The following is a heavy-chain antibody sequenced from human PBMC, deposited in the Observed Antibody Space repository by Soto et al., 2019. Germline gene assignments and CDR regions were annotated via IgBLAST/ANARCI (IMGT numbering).Heavy chain of an antibody. V-gene: IGHV3-15*01. CDR3: TTEYYYDSSGYYY. Sequence: GSLRLSCAASGFTFSNAWMSWVRQAPGKGLEWVGRIKSKTDGGTTDYAAPVKGRFTISRDDSKNTLYLQMNSLKTEDTAVYYCTTEYYYDSSGYYYWGQGTLVTVSS. J-gene: IGHJ4*02. CDR1: GFTFSNAW. D-gene: IGHD3-22*01. CDR2: IKSKTDGGTT.